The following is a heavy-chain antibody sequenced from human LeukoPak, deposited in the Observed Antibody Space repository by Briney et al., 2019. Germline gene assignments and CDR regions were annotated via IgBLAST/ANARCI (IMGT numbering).Heavy chain of an antibody. CDR1: GFTFSSYW. Sequence: GGSLRLSCAVSGFTFSSYWMNWLRQAPRKGLVWVSRISTDGSSRSYADSVKGRFTISRDNGKNTLYLQMNSLRAEDTAVYYCASYLTSIPSVIYVWGQAATVTVSS. CDR2: ISTDGSSR. V-gene: IGHV3-74*01. D-gene: IGHD2-21*01. J-gene: IGHJ6*02. CDR3: ASYLTSIPSVIYV.